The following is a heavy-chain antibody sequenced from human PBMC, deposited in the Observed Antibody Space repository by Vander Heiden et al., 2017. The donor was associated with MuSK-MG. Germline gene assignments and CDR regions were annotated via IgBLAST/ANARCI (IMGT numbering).Heavy chain of an antibody. CDR2: INHSGST. CDR1: GGSFSGYY. V-gene: IGHV4-34*01. CDR3: ARGSAKRDAFDI. Sequence: QVQLQQWGAGLLKPSETLSLPCAVYGGSFSGYYWSWIRQPPGKGLEWIGEINHSGSTNYNPSLKSRVTISVDTSKNQFSLKLSSVTAADTAVYYCARGSAKRDAFDIWGQGTMVTVSS. D-gene: IGHD6-25*01. J-gene: IGHJ3*02.